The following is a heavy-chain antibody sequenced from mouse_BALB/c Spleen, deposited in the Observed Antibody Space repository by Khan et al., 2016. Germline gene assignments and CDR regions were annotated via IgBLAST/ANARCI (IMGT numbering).Heavy chain of an antibody. CDR2: ISSGGSYP. CDR1: GFTFSSYA. D-gene: IGHD2-4*01. V-gene: IGHV5-9-3*01. CDR3: ARPPYDYDYAMDY. J-gene: IGHJ4*01. Sequence: EVELVESGGGLVKPGGSLKLSCAASGFTFSSYAMSWVRQTPEKRLEWVATISSGGSYPYYPDSVKGRFTISRDNAKNTLYLQMSSLRSEDTAMSYSARPPYDYDYAMDYWGQGTSVTVSS.